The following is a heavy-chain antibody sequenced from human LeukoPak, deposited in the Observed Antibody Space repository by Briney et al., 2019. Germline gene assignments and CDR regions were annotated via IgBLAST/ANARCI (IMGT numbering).Heavy chain of an antibody. Sequence: SETLSLTCAVYGGSFSGYYWSWIRQPPGKGLEWIGEINHSGSTYYNPSLKSRVTISVDTSKNQFSLKLSSVTAADTAVYYCARGRGSSGWSYADWFDPWGQGTLVTVSS. CDR2: INHSGST. CDR1: GGSFSGYY. V-gene: IGHV4-34*01. CDR3: ARGRGSSGWSYADWFDP. D-gene: IGHD6-19*01. J-gene: IGHJ5*02.